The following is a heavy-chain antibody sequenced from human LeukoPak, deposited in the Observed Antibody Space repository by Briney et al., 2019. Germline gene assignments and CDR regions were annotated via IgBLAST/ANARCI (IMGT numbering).Heavy chain of an antibody. V-gene: IGHV4-39*07. CDR2: IYYSGST. CDR3: AGDYGDYYFDY. J-gene: IGHJ4*02. CDR1: GGSINSTSNY. Sequence: SETLSLTCTVSGGSINSTSNYWGWIRQPPGKGLEWIGSIYYSGSTSYNPSLKSRVTISVDTSKNQFSLKLSSVTAADTAVYFCAGDYGDYYFDYWGQGTLVTVSS. D-gene: IGHD4-17*01.